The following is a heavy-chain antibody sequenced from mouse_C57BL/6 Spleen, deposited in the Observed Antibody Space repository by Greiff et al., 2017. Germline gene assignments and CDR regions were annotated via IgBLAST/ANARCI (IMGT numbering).Heavy chain of an antibody. V-gene: IGHV3-6*01. D-gene: IGHD2-5*01. Sequence: VQLKESGPGLVKPSQSLSLTCSVTGYSITSGYYWNWIRQFPGNKLEWMGYISYDGSNNYNPSLKNRISITRDTSKNQFFLKLNSVTTEDTATYYCARDNYSNHYYAMDYWGQGTSVTVSS. CDR2: ISYDGSN. J-gene: IGHJ4*01. CDR3: ARDNYSNHYYAMDY. CDR1: GYSITSGYY.